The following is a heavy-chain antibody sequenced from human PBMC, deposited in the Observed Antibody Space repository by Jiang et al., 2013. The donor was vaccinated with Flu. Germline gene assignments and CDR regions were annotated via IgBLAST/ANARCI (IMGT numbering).Heavy chain of an antibody. CDR1: GGSISSGGYS. CDR3: ARAYGDSWLVGAFDI. Sequence: SGLVKPSQTLSLTCAVSGGSISSGGYSWSWIRQPPGKGLEWIGYIYHSGSTYYNPSLKSRVTISVDRSKNQFSLKLSSVTAADTAVYYCARAYGDSWLVGAFDIWGQGTMVTVSS. J-gene: IGHJ3*02. V-gene: IGHV4-30-2*01. D-gene: IGHD4-17*01. CDR2: IYHSGST.